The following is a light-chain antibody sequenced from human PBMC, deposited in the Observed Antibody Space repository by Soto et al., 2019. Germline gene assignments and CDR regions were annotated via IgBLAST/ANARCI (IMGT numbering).Light chain of an antibody. Sequence: EIVLTQSPGTLSLSPGERATLYCRASQSVGSNYLAWYQQKPGQAPRVLIYGASSRATGIPDRFSGNGSGADFTLTISRLEPEDFAVYYCQQYTTLPFTLGPGTKVDIK. V-gene: IGKV3-20*01. J-gene: IGKJ3*01. CDR3: QQYTTLPFT. CDR1: QSVGSNY. CDR2: GAS.